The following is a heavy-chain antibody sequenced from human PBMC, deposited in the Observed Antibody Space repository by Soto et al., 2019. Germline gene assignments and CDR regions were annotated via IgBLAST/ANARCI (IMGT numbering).Heavy chain of an antibody. D-gene: IGHD1-7*01. V-gene: IGHV3-48*02. J-gene: IGHJ5*02. CDR3: ARARERDNWNYDVCFDP. Sequence: GSLRLSCAASGFTFSSYSMNWVRQAPGKGLEWVSYISSSSSTIYYADSVKGRFTISRDNAKNSLYLQMNSLRDEDTAVYYCARARERDNWNYDVCFDPWGQGTLVTVSS. CDR1: GFTFSSYS. CDR2: ISSSSSTI.